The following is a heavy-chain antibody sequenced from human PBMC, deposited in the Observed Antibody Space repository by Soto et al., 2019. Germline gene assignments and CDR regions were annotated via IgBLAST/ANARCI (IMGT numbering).Heavy chain of an antibody. CDR1: GFTFSSYA. CDR3: AKDLITMIVVVTKGDAFDI. D-gene: IGHD3-22*01. Sequence: PGGSLRLSCAASGFTFSSYAMSWVRQAPGKGLEWVSAISGSGGSTYYADSVKGRFTISRDNSKNTLYLQMNSLRAEDTAVYYCAKDLITMIVVVTKGDAFDIWGQGTMVTVSS. J-gene: IGHJ3*02. V-gene: IGHV3-23*01. CDR2: ISGSGGST.